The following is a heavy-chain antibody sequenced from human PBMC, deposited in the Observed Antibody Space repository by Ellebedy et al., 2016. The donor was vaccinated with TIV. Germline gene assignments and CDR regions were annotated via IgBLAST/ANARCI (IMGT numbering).Heavy chain of an antibody. V-gene: IGHV5-51*01. Sequence: GESLKISCKGPGYSFTSHWIGWVRQMPGKGLEWMGIIYPGDSDTVYSPSFQGQVTISADRSISTAYLHWSSLKASDTAMYFCARLQLNAAFGPDVFDVWGQGTTVTVSS. J-gene: IGHJ3*01. CDR3: ARLQLNAAFGPDVFDV. D-gene: IGHD3-3*02. CDR2: IYPGDSDT. CDR1: GYSFTSHW.